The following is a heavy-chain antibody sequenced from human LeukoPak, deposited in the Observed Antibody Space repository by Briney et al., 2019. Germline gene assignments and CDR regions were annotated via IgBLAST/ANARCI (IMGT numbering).Heavy chain of an antibody. CDR2: ISSNVIST. CDR1: GFTFSNYA. V-gene: IGHV3-64*01. Sequence: HPGGSLRLSCAASGFTFSNYAMHWVRQAPGKVLEFVSAISSNVISTYYANSVKGRFTISRDNSKNTLYLQMGSLRPEDMAVYYCARWGRTSCYEERGQGTLVTVSS. D-gene: IGHD2-2*01. J-gene: IGHJ4*02. CDR3: ARWGRTSCYEE.